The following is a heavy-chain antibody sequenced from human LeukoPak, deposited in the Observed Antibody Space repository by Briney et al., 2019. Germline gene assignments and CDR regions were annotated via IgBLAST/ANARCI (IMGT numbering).Heavy chain of an antibody. Sequence: SETLSLTCTVSGGSISSYYWSWIRQPPGKGLEWIGYIYHSGSTKYNPSLKSRVTISVDTSKNQFSLKLSSVTAADTAVYYCARRQRGYTYGYGSGAFDIWGQGTVVTVSS. D-gene: IGHD5-18*01. J-gene: IGHJ3*02. CDR3: ARRQRGYTYGYGSGAFDI. CDR2: IYHSGST. CDR1: GGSISSYY. V-gene: IGHV4-59*08.